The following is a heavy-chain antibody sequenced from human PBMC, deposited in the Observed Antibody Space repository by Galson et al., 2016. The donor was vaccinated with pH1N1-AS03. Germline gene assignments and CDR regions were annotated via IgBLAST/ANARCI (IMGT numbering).Heavy chain of an antibody. Sequence: SLTCSVSGGSITTHYWSWIRQSPGKGLQWIACVRPSGTPDCTPFPDSRVTTAVDTSKNQFSLTLTSVTAADTAVYFCARQGCTVSSCYSYFDSWGQGTQVIVSS. D-gene: IGHD2-8*02. J-gene: IGHJ4*02. CDR3: ARQGCTVSSCYSYFDS. V-gene: IGHV4-59*08. CDR1: GGSITTHY. CDR2: VRPSGTP.